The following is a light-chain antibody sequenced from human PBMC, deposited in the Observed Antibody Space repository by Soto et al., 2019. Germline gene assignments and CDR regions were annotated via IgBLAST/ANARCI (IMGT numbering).Light chain of an antibody. Sequence: EIMLTQSPATLSLSPGERATLSCRASQIVSSYLAWYQQKPGQAPRLLIYDASNRATGIPARFSGSGSGTDFTLTISSLEPEDFAVYYCQQRSNWPPWTFGQGTKVDIK. V-gene: IGKV3-11*01. CDR2: DAS. J-gene: IGKJ1*01. CDR3: QQRSNWPPWT. CDR1: QIVSSY.